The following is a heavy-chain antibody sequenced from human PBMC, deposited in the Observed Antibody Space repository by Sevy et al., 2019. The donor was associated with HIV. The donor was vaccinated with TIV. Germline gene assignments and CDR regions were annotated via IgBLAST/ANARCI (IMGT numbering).Heavy chain of an antibody. Sequence: GGSLRLSCAASGFTFSNYGMHWVRQAPGKGLEWVAVISYDGSNQYHADSVQGRFTISRDNSKNTLYLQMNSLRTEDTAVYYCAKGAVDCSDGTCYSAYYYSVMDVWGQGTTVTVSS. CDR2: ISYDGSNQ. V-gene: IGHV3-30*18. D-gene: IGHD2-15*01. CDR1: GFTFSNYG. J-gene: IGHJ6*02. CDR3: AKGAVDCSDGTCYSAYYYSVMDV.